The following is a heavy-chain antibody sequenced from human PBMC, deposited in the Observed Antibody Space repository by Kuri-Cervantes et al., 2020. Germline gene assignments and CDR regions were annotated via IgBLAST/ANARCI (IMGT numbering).Heavy chain of an antibody. Sequence: GGSLRLSCAASGFTFSSYGMHWVRQAPGKGLEWVAVISYDGSNKYYADSVKGRFTISRDNSKNTLYLQMNSLRAEDTAVYYCAKDFMVRGVIKTGFDYWGQGTLVTVAS. CDR3: AKDFMVRGVIKTGFDY. CDR1: GFTFSSYG. J-gene: IGHJ4*02. V-gene: IGHV3-30*18. CDR2: ISYDGSNK. D-gene: IGHD3-10*01.